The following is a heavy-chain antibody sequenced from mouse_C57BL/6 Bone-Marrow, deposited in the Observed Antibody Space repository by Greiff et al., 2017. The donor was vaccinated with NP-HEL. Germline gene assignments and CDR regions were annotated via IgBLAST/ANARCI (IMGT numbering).Heavy chain of an antibody. CDR1: GYTFTSYW. CDR3: AREGYYGSSFYAMDY. D-gene: IGHD1-1*01. CDR2: IDPSDSYT. V-gene: IGHV1-50*01. Sequence: QVQLQQPGAELVKPGASVKLSCKASGYTFTSYWMQWVKQRPGQGLEWIGEIDPSDSYTNYNQKFKGKATLTVDTSSSTAYMQLSSLTSEDSAVYCCAREGYYGSSFYAMDYWGQGTSVTVSS. J-gene: IGHJ4*01.